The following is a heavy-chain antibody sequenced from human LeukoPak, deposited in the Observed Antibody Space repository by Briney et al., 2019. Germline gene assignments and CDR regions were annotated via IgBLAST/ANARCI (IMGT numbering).Heavy chain of an antibody. D-gene: IGHD6-19*01. Sequence: SETLSLTCTVSGGFSSYYWSWIRQPPGKGLEWIGYRYYRGSTNYNPSLKSRVTISVDTSKNQFSLKLSSVTAADTAVYYCARVGYSSGFYYFVYWGQGILVTVSS. V-gene: IGHV4-59*01. CDR1: GGFSSYY. J-gene: IGHJ4*02. CDR3: ARVGYSSGFYYFVY. CDR2: RYYRGST.